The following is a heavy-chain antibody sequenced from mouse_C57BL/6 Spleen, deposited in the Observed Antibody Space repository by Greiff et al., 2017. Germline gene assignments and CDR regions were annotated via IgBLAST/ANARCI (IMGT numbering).Heavy chain of an antibody. D-gene: IGHD5-2*01. J-gene: IGHJ2*01. CDR2: IYPGSGNT. V-gene: IGHV1-76*01. CDR3: AREDRILPLDY. CDR1: GYTFTDYY. Sequence: QVQLQQSGAELVRPGASVKLSCKASGYTFTDYYINWVKQRPGQGLEWIARIYPGSGNTYYNEKFKGKATLTAEKSSSTAYMQLSSLTSEDSAVYFCAREDRILPLDYWGQGTTLTVSS.